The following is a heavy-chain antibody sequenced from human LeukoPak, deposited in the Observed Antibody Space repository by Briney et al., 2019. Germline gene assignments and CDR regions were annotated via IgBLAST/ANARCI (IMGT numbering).Heavy chain of an antibody. D-gene: IGHD2-2*01. CDR2: IYHSGST. Sequence: GSLRLSCAASGFTVSSNYMGWVRQAPGKGLEWIGYIYHSGSTYYNPSLKSRVTISVDRSKNQFSLKLSSVTAADTAVYYCATYIVVVPAAVALDAFDIWGQGTMVTVSS. V-gene: IGHV4-4*02. J-gene: IGHJ3*02. CDR1: GFTVSSNY. CDR3: ATYIVVVPAAVALDAFDI.